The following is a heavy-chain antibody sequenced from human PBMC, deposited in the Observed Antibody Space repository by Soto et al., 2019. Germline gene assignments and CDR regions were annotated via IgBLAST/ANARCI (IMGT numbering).Heavy chain of an antibody. CDR2: IYYSGST. CDR3: ASTTESYYDFWSGYPPPPGMDV. Sequence: SETLSLTCTVSGGSISSSSYYWGWIRRPPGKGLEWIGSIYYSGSTYYNPSLKSRVTISVDTSKNQFSLKLSSVTAADTAVYYCASTTESYYDFWSGYPPPPGMDVWGQGTTVTVSS. V-gene: IGHV4-39*01. J-gene: IGHJ6*02. CDR1: GGSISSSSYY. D-gene: IGHD3-3*01.